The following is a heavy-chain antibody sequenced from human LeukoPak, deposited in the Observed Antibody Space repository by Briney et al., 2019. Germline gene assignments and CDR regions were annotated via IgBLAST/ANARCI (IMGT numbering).Heavy chain of an antibody. D-gene: IGHD2-2*01. Sequence: GGSLRLSCAGSGFTFSSYWMSWVRQAPGKGLEWVANIKQDGSEKYYVDSVKGRFTISRDNAKNSLYLRMNSLRAEDTAVYYCAVDCSSTSCYDLYYWGQGTLVTVSS. CDR1: GFTFSSYW. CDR3: AVDCSSTSCYDLYY. J-gene: IGHJ4*02. CDR2: IKQDGSEK. V-gene: IGHV3-7*02.